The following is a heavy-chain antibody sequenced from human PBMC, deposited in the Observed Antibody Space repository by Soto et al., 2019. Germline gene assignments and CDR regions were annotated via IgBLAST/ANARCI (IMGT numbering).Heavy chain of an antibody. CDR1: GYTFTSYG. CDR3: ARSPGAYYDFWSGYYYFDY. J-gene: IGHJ4*02. V-gene: IGHV1-18*01. Sequence: QVQLVQSGAEMKKPGASVKVSCKASGYTFTSYGISWVRQAPGQGLEWMGWISAYNGNTNYAQKLQGRVTMTTDTSTSTAYMELRSLRSDDTAVYYCARSPGAYYDFWSGYYYFDYWGQGTLVTVSS. CDR2: ISAYNGNT. D-gene: IGHD3-3*01.